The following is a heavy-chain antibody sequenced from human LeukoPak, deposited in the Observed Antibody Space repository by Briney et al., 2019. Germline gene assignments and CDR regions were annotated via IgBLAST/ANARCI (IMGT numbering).Heavy chain of an antibody. J-gene: IGHJ3*02. V-gene: IGHV3-23*01. Sequence: GGSLRLSCAASGFTFSSYAMSWVRQAPGKGLEWVSAISGSGGSTYYADSVKGRFTISRDNSKNTLYLQMNSLRAEDTAVYYCAKVLGYCSSNSCYNAFDIWGQGTMVTVSS. CDR3: AKVLGYCSSNSCYNAFDI. CDR1: GFTFSSYA. D-gene: IGHD2-2*02. CDR2: ISGSGGST.